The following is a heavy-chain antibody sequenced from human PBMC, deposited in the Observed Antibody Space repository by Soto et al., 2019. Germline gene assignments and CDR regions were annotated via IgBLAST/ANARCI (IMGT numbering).Heavy chain of an antibody. J-gene: IGHJ6*02. D-gene: IGHD1-26*01. Sequence: GGSLRLSCAASGFTFSSYGMHWVRQAPGKGLEWVAVIWYDGSNKYYADSVKGRFTISRDNSKNTLYLQMNSLRAEDTAVYYCARDGGVGATGFLPYGMDVWGQGTTVTVSS. CDR3: ARDGGVGATGFLPYGMDV. CDR1: GFTFSSYG. CDR2: IWYDGSNK. V-gene: IGHV3-33*01.